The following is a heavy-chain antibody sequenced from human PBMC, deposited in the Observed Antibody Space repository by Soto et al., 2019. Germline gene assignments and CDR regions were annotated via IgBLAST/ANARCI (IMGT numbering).Heavy chain of an antibody. CDR2: INAGNGNT. D-gene: IGHD3-10*01. Sequence: ASVKVSCKASGYTFTSYAMHWVRQAPGQRLEWMGWINAGNGNTKYSQKLQGRVTITRDTSASTAYMEMSSLRSEDTAVYYCALHYGSGSNYYYGMDVWGQGTTVTVSS. CDR1: GYTFTSYA. V-gene: IGHV1-3*01. J-gene: IGHJ6*02. CDR3: ALHYGSGSNYYYGMDV.